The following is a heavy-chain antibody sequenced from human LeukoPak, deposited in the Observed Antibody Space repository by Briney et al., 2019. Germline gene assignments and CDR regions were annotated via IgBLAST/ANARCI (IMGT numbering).Heavy chain of an antibody. CDR1: GGSISSYY. V-gene: IGHV4-59*01. J-gene: IGHJ4*02. Sequence: PSETLSLTCTVSGGSISSYYWSWIRQPPGKGREWIGYIYYSGSTNYNPSLKSRVTISVDTSKNQFSLKLSSVTAADTAVYYCASIKLGGPFDYWGQGTLVTVSS. CDR3: ASIKLGGPFDY. CDR2: IYYSGST. D-gene: IGHD7-27*01.